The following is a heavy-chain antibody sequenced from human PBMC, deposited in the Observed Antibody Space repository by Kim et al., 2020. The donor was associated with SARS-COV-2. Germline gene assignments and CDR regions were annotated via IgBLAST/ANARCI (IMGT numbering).Heavy chain of an antibody. V-gene: IGHV1-18*01. CDR1: GYTFTSYG. Sequence: ASVKVSCKASGYTFTSYGISWVRQAPGQGLEWMGWISAYNGNTNYAQKLQGRVTMTTDTSTSTAYMELRGLRSDDTAVYYCVGFGELFRGGFGVPYYWGQGTLVTVSS. J-gene: IGHJ4*02. CDR3: VGFGELFRGGFGVPYY. CDR2: ISAYNGNT. D-gene: IGHD3-10*01.